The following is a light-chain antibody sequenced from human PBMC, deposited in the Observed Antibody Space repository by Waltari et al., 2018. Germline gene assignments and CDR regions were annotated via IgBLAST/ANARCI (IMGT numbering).Light chain of an antibody. CDR1: QTINMF. CDR3: QQSYNTPWT. J-gene: IGKJ1*01. CDR2: AAS. Sequence: DIQLTQSPSSLSASVGDRVTITCRASQTINMFLNWYQQHPGKAPQLLIFAASNLQTGVPSRFSGSGSATHFTLTISSLQPEDFATYHCQQSYNTPWTFGQGTKVEIK. V-gene: IGKV1-39*01.